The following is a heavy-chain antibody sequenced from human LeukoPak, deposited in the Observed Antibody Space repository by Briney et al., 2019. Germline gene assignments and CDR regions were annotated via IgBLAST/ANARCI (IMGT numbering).Heavy chain of an antibody. J-gene: IGHJ4*02. V-gene: IGHV3-49*04. D-gene: IGHD3-10*01. CDR2: IRSKAYAGTT. CDR1: GFTFGDYA. CDR3: TRVLLWFGEQYYFDY. Sequence: GGSLRLSCTASGFTFGDYAMSWVRQAPGKGLEWGGFIRSKAYAGTTEYAASVKGRYTISRDDSKSIAYLQMNSLKTEDAAVYYCTRVLLWFGEQYYFDYWGQGTLVTVSS.